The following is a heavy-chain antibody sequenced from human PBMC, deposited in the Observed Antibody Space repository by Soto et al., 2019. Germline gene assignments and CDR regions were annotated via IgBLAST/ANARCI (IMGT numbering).Heavy chain of an antibody. D-gene: IGHD3-22*01. Sequence: PSETLSLTCTVSGASVSSADYYSSWIRQPPGKGLEWIGHIYYTGSTYYNPSLKSRVAISIDTSNNQFSLKLTSVTAADTAVYYCARDQGSGYEIDYWGPGTLVTVSS. V-gene: IGHV4-31*03. J-gene: IGHJ4*02. CDR1: GASVSSADYY. CDR3: ARDQGSGYEIDY. CDR2: IYYTGST.